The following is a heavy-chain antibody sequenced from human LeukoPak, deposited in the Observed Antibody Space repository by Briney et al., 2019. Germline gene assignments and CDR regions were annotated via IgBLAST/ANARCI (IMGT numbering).Heavy chain of an antibody. Sequence: GGSLRLSCTASGFIFSNHAMSWVRQAPGNGLEWVSTINGGGSSTAYADSVRGRFAISRDNSKNTVYLQMNSLRAEDTAIYYCAKVYNDSGRLIDYWGQGTLVTVSS. D-gene: IGHD6-19*01. CDR3: AKVYNDSGRLIDY. CDR1: GFIFSNHA. J-gene: IGHJ4*02. V-gene: IGHV3-23*01. CDR2: INGGGSST.